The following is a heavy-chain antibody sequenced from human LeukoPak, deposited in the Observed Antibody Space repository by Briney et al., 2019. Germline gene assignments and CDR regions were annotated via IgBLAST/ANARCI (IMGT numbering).Heavy chain of an antibody. D-gene: IGHD3-10*01. J-gene: IGHJ4*02. CDR2: ISAYNGNT. CDR3: ASGNYGFDY. CDR1: GYTFTSYG. V-gene: IGHV1-18*01. Sequence: ASVKVSCKASGYTFTSYGISWVRQAPGQGLEWMGWISAYNGNTNYAQKLQGRVTMTTDTSTSTVYMELSSLRSEDTAVYYCASGNYGFDYWGQGTLVTVSS.